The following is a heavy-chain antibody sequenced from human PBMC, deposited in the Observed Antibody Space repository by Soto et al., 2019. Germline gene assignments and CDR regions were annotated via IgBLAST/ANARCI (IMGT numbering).Heavy chain of an antibody. D-gene: IGHD3-16*02. Sequence: QVQLVESGGGVVQPGRSLRLSCAASGFTFSSYGMHWVRQAPGKGLEWVARISNDGSKKVYADSVKGRFTISRDNSKDTLYLQVNSLRAEDKAVFYCVKEEYRVSSFGSWGQRTLVTVTS. J-gene: IGHJ4*02. V-gene: IGHV3-30*18. CDR2: ISNDGSKK. CDR1: GFTFSSYG. CDR3: VKEEYRVSSFGS.